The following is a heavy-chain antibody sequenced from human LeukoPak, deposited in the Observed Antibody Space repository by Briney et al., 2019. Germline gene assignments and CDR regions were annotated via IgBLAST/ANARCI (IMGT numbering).Heavy chain of an antibody. Sequence: SETLSLTCTVSGGSISTYYWSWIRQPPGKGLEWIGYIFYSGNTNYNPSLKSRVTISVDTSKNQFSLKLSSVTAADTAVYYCAREGTAGTNLNWFDPWGQGTLVTVSS. D-gene: IGHD1-1*01. V-gene: IGHV4-59*01. J-gene: IGHJ5*02. CDR3: AREGTAGTNLNWFDP. CDR1: GGSISTYY. CDR2: IFYSGNT.